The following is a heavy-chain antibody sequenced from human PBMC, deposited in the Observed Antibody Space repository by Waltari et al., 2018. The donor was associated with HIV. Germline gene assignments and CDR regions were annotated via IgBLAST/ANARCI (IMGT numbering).Heavy chain of an antibody. D-gene: IGHD2-15*01. CDR3: ARGRVGCSGGSCYPKGQYYGMDV. CDR2: INHSGST. V-gene: IGHV4-34*01. CDR1: GGSFSGYY. J-gene: IGHJ6*02. Sequence: QVQLQQWGAGLLKPSETLSLTCAVYGGSFSGYYWSWIRQPPGKGREWIGEINHSGSTNANTARKSRVTISVDPSKNQFSLKLSSVTAADTAVYYCARGRVGCSGGSCYPKGQYYGMDVWGQGTTVTVSS.